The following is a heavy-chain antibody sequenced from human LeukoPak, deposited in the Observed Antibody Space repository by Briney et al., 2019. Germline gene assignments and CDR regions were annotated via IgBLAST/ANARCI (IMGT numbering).Heavy chain of an antibody. CDR1: GFTFEDYA. CDR3: VRDVRSTGWYPGD. CDR2: ISWDRGRI. Sequence: GRSLRLSCAVSGFTFEDYAMHRVRQPPGKGLEWVSSISWDRGRIQYADSVKGRFTISRDNAKKSLYLQMNSLRAEDTAVYYCVRDVRSTGWYPGDWGQGTLVAVSS. J-gene: IGHJ4*02. V-gene: IGHV3-9*01. D-gene: IGHD2-2*01.